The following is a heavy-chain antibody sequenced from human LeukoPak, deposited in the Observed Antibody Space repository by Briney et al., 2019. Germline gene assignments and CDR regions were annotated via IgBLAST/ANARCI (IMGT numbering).Heavy chain of an antibody. V-gene: IGHV1-18*01. CDR2: ISAYNGNT. CDR1: GYTFTSYG. CDR3: ARDGAPNMVRGVSTDY. D-gene: IGHD3-10*01. Sequence: ASVTVSCKASGYTFTSYGISWVRQAPGQGLEWMGWISAYNGNTNYAQKLQGRVTMTTDTSTSTAYMELRSLRSDDTAVYYCARDGAPNMVRGVSTDYWGQGTLVTVSS. J-gene: IGHJ4*02.